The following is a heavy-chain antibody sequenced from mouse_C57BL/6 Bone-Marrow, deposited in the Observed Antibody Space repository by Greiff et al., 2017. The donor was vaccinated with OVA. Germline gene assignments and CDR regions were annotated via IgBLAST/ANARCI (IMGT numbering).Heavy chain of an antibody. Sequence: QVQLQQSGAELVKPGASVKLSCKASGYTFTEYTIHWVKQRSGQGLEWIGWFYPGRGSTKYNEKLKDKATLTADKSSSPVYMELSRLASADSAVSFCSLRYNYYAMDYWGQGTSVTVSS. J-gene: IGHJ4*01. D-gene: IGHD1-1*01. V-gene: IGHV1-62-2*01. CDR2: FYPGRGST. CDR1: GYTFTEYT. CDR3: SLRYNYYAMDY.